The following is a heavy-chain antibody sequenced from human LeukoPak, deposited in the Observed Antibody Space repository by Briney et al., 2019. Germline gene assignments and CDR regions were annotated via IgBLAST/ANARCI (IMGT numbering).Heavy chain of an antibody. J-gene: IGHJ1*01. D-gene: IGHD3-22*01. CDR1: GGSFSGYY. V-gene: IGHV4-34*01. Sequence: SETLSLTCAVYGGSFSGYYWSWIRQPPGKGLEWIGEINHSGSTNYNPSLKSRVTISVDTSKNQFSLKLSSVTAADTAVYYCARHTGDSSGYYRYFQHWGQGTLVTVSS. CDR2: INHSGST. CDR3: ARHTGDSSGYYRYFQH.